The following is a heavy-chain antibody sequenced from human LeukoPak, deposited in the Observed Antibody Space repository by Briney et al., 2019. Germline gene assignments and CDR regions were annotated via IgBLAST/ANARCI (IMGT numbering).Heavy chain of an antibody. D-gene: IGHD3-22*01. CDR1: GGTFSSYA. CDR2: IIPIFGTA. J-gene: IGHJ4*02. CDR3: ARDNYYYDSSGYYYGGYFDY. V-gene: IGHV1-69*13. Sequence: SVKVSCKASGGTFSSYAISWVRQAPGQGLEWMGGIIPIFGTANYAQKFQGRVTITADESTSTAYMELSSLRSEDTAVYYCARDNYYYDSSGYYYGGYFDYWGQGTLVTVSS.